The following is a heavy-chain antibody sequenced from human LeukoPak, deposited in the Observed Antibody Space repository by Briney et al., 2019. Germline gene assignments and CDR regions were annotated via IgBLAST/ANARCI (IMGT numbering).Heavy chain of an antibody. Sequence: KPSETLSLACTVSGGSISGYCWSWIRQPPGKGLECIGYIYYSGSTNYNPSLKSRVTISVDTSRNQFSLKLTSVTAADTAVYYCAKVSDRDSSGYYWGFEYWGQGTLVTVSS. CDR2: IYYSGST. CDR1: GGSISGYC. CDR3: AKVSDRDSSGYYWGFEY. D-gene: IGHD3-22*01. V-gene: IGHV4-59*08. J-gene: IGHJ4*02.